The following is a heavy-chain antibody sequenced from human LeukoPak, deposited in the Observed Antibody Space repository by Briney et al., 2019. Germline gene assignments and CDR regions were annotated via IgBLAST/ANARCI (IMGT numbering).Heavy chain of an antibody. V-gene: IGHV3-73*01. Sequence: PGGSLRLSCAASGFTFSGSAMHWVRQASGKGLEWVGRIRSKANSYATAYAASVKGRFTISRDDSKNTAYLQMNSLKTEDTAVYYCTSSSWYKNMVTFLGYWGRGTLVTVSS. CDR2: IRSKANSYAT. CDR1: GFTFSGSA. D-gene: IGHD6-13*01. CDR3: TSSSWYKNMVTFLGY. J-gene: IGHJ4*02.